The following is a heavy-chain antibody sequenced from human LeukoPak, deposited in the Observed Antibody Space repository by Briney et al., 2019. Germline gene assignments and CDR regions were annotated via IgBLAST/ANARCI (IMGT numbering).Heavy chain of an antibody. CDR3: ARDLAS. V-gene: IGHV4-39*07. CDR2: IYYSGST. Sequence: PSETLSLTCTVSGGSISSSSYYWGWIRQPPGKGLEWIGSIYYSGSTYYNPSLKSRVTISVDTSKNQFSLKMRSVTAADTAVYYCARDLASWGQGTLVTVSS. CDR1: GGSISSSSYY. J-gene: IGHJ5*02.